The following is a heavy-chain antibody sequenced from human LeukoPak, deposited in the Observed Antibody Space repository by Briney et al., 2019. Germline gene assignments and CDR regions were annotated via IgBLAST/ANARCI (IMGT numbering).Heavy chain of an antibody. CDR3: ASMDYDFWSDYYYGPFDP. CDR2: IYYSGCT. V-gene: IGHV4-39*01. Sequence: SETLSLTCTVSGGSISSSSYYWGWIRQPPGKGLEWIGRIYYSGCTYYNPSLKSRVTISVDTSKTQFSLKLSSVTAADTAVYYCASMDYDFWSDYYYGPFDPWGQGTLVTVSS. J-gene: IGHJ5*02. D-gene: IGHD3-3*01. CDR1: GGSISSSSYY.